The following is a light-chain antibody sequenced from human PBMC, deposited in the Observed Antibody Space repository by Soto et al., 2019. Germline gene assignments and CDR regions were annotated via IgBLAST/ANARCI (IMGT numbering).Light chain of an antibody. Sequence: QSALTQPPSASGSPGQSVTISCTGTSSDVGRYNYVSWYQHHPGKAPKLMIYEVTKRPSGLSNRFSGSKSGNTASLTISGLQAEDEADYFCSSYTSTSTLYVFGTGTKLTVL. CDR3: SSYTSTSTLYV. J-gene: IGLJ1*01. CDR2: EVT. V-gene: IGLV2-14*01. CDR1: SSDVGRYNY.